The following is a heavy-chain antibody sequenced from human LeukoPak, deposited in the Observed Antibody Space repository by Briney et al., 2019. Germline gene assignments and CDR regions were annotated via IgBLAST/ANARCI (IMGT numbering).Heavy chain of an antibody. D-gene: IGHD2-15*01. V-gene: IGHV4-34*01. CDR3: ARDVGRFRYYYYGMDV. CDR2: INHSGST. J-gene: IGHJ6*02. Sequence: SETLSLTCAVYGGSFSGYYWSWIRQPPGKGLEWIGEINHSGSTNYNPSLKSRVTISVDTSKNQFSLKLSSVTAADTAVYYCARDVGRFRYYYYGMDVWGQGTTVTVSS. CDR1: GGSFSGYY.